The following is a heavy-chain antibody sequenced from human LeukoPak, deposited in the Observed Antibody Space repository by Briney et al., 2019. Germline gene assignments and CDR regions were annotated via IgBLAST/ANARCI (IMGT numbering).Heavy chain of an antibody. CDR3: ASSAMVRGVIDAFDI. CDR1: GFTVSSNY. D-gene: IGHD3-10*01. V-gene: IGHV3-53*01. CDR2: IYSGGST. J-gene: IGHJ3*02. Sequence: PGGSLRLSCAASGFTVSSNYMSWVRQAPGKGLEWVSVIYSGGSTNYADSVKGRFTISRDNSKNTVYLQMNSLRVEDTAVYYCASSAMVRGVIDAFDIWGQGTMVTVS.